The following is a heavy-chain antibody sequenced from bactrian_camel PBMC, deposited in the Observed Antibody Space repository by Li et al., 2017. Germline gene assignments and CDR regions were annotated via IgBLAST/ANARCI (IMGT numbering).Heavy chain of an antibody. Sequence: HVQLVESGGGSVQTGGSLRLSCQVSGYLYGGNCLGWFRQAPGKEREGVASIHAYTGMTAYAESVKGRFTASRDNAKNTVYLQMNSLNPEDSAVYSCAAGHPATIGSGCLPNFWGQGTQVTVS. CDR3: AAGHPATIGSGCLPNF. J-gene: IGHJ4*01. CDR2: IHAYTGMT. V-gene: IGHV3S53*01. CDR1: GYLYGGNC. D-gene: IGHD4*01.